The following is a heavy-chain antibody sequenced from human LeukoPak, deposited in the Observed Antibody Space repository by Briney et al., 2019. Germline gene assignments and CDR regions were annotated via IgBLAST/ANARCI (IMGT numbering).Heavy chain of an antibody. CDR1: GFTFSSYA. CDR3: AKTPFYYYDSSGGMFDY. V-gene: IGHV3-23*01. CDR2: ISGSGGST. Sequence: GGSLRLSCAASGFTFSSYAMSWVRQAPGKGLEWVSAISGSGGSTYYADSVKGRFTISRDNSKNTLYLQMNSLRAEDTAVYYCAKTPFYYYDSSGGMFDYWGQGTLVTVSS. D-gene: IGHD3-22*01. J-gene: IGHJ4*02.